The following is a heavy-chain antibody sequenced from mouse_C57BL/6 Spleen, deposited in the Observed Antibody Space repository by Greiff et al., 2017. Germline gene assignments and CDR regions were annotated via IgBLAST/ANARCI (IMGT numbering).Heavy chain of an antibody. CDR3: TRDRKGYYFDD. J-gene: IGHJ2*01. Sequence: QVQLQQSGAELVKPGASVKMSCKASGYAFSSYWMNWVKQRPGKGLEWIGQIYPGDGDTNYNGKFKGQATLTADKSSSHAYMQLSSLTSEASAFYCCTRDRKGYYFDDWGKGTTLTVSS. CDR2: IYPGDGDT. D-gene: IGHD3-2*01. V-gene: IGHV1-80*01. CDR1: GYAFSSYW.